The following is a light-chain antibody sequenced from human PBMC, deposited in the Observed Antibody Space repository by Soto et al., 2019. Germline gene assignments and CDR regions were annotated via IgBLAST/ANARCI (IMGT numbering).Light chain of an antibody. J-gene: IGKJ5*01. Sequence: ETVLTQSPGTLSLSPGERATLSRRASQSSSSYLTWYQQRPGQAPRLLIYAASRRATGIPDRFSGSGSGTDFTLTISRLEPEDFAVYYCQQYSTSPITFGQGTRLEIK. CDR1: QSSSSY. CDR3: QQYSTSPIT. CDR2: AAS. V-gene: IGKV3-20*01.